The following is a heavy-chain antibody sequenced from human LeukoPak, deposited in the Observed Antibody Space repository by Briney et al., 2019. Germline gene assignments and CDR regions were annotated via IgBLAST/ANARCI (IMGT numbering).Heavy chain of an antibody. V-gene: IGHV1-69*13. D-gene: IGHD2-21*02. Sequence: SVKVSCKASGGTFSSYAISWVRQAPGQGLEWMGGIIPILGTANYAQKFQGRVTITADESTSTAYMELSSLRSEDTAVYYCARDIVVVTAIRWGDAFDIWGQGTMVTVPS. CDR3: ARDIVVVTAIRWGDAFDI. J-gene: IGHJ3*02. CDR1: GGTFSSYA. CDR2: IIPILGTA.